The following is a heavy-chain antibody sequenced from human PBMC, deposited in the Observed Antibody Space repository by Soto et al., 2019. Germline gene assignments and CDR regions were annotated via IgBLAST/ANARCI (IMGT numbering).Heavy chain of an antibody. CDR3: AGNSSGYEFDY. D-gene: IGHD5-12*01. CDR2: ISSDGSNK. V-gene: IGHV3-30-3*01. J-gene: IGHJ4*02. Sequence: GGSLRLSCAASGFIFSSYAMHWVRQAPGKGLEWVAVISSDGSNKYYADSVKGRFTISRDNSKNTLYLQMNSLRPEDAAVYYCAGNSSGYEFDYWGQGTLVTAPQ. CDR1: GFIFSSYA.